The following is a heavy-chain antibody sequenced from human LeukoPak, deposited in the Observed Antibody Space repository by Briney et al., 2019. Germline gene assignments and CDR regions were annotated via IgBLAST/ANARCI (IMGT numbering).Heavy chain of an antibody. J-gene: IGHJ4*02. Sequence: PSETLSLTCTVSGGSISSGGYYWSWIRQPPGKGLEWIGYIYHSGSTYYNPSLKSRVTISVDRSKNQFSLKLSSVTAADTAVYYCARGGSSGQDYWGQGTLVTVSS. CDR1: GGSISSGGYY. CDR3: ARGGSSGQDY. CDR2: IYHSGST. D-gene: IGHD6-19*01. V-gene: IGHV4-30-2*01.